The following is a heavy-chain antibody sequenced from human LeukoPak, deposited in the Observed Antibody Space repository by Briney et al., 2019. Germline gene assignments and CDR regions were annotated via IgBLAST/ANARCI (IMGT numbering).Heavy chain of an antibody. D-gene: IGHD2-21*01. CDR2: IYYSGST. CDR1: GGSISSSSYY. Sequence: SETLSLTCTVSGGSISSSSYYWGWIRQPPGKGLEWIGSIYYSGSTYYNPSLKSRVTISVDTSKNQFSLKLSSVTAADTAVYYCARGGGVWWEHEFDYWGQGTLVTVSS. CDR3: ARGGGVWWEHEFDY. J-gene: IGHJ4*02. V-gene: IGHV4-39*01.